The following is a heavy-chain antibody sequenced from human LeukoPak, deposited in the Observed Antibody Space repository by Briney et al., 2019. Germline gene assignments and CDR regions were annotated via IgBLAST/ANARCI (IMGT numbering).Heavy chain of an antibody. D-gene: IGHD3-3*01. CDR3: ATLGFNGDTTFGVLKQYYYYYYMDV. CDR2: INPNSGGT. Sequence: ASVKVSCKASGYTFTGYYMHWVRQAPGQGLEWMGWINPNSGGTNYAQKFQGRVTMTRDTSISTAYMELSRLRSDDTAVYYCATLGFNGDTTFGVLKQYYYYYYMDVWGKGTTVTVSS. V-gene: IGHV1-2*02. J-gene: IGHJ6*03. CDR1: GYTFTGYY.